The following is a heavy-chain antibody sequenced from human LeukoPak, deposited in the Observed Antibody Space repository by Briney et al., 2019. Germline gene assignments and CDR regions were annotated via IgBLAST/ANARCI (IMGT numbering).Heavy chain of an antibody. CDR1: GYTFTSYG. D-gene: IGHD4-17*01. CDR3: ARDNYGDYYYYYMDV. J-gene: IGHJ6*03. Sequence: VASVKVSCKASGYTFTSYGISWVRQAPGQGLEWMGWISAYNGNTNYAQKLQGRVTMTTDTSTSTAYMELRSLRSDDTAVYYCARDNYGDYYYYYMDVWGKGTTVTVSS. CDR2: ISAYNGNT. V-gene: IGHV1-18*01.